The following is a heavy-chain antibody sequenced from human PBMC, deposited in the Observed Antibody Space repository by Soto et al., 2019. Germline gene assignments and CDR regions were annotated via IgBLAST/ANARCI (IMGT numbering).Heavy chain of an antibody. CDR2: INPNSGGT. J-gene: IGHJ6*02. CDR3: ARYTVTTSMIFQYYYYYGMDV. CDR1: GYTFTGYY. V-gene: IGHV1-2*02. D-gene: IGHD4-17*01. Sequence: SVKVSCKASGYTFTGYYMHWVRQAPVQGLEWMGWINPNSGGTNYAQKFQGRVTMTRDTSISTAYMELSRLRSDDTAVYYCARYTVTTSMIFQYYYYYGMDVWGQGTTVTAP.